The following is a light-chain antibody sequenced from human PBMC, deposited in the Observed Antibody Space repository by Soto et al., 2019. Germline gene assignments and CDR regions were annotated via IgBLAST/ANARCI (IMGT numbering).Light chain of an antibody. CDR1: SSDVGGYNY. CDR2: AVT. Sequence: QSALTQPASVSGSPGQSITISCTGTSSDVGGYNYVSWYQQPPGKAPKLMIYAVTDRPSGVSSRFSGSKSGNTASLTISGRQAEDEADYYCSSYTSSSTLFGTGTKVPV. CDR3: SSYTSSSTL. V-gene: IGLV2-14*01. J-gene: IGLJ1*01.